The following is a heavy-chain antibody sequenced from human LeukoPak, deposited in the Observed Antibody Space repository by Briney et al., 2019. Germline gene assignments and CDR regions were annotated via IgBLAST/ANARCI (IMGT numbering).Heavy chain of an antibody. D-gene: IGHD4-11*01. V-gene: IGHV1-69*05. CDR1: GGTFSSYA. CDR2: IIPIFGTA. J-gene: IGHJ4*02. Sequence: GASVKVSCKASGGTFSSYAISWVRQAPGQGLEWMGRIIPIFGTANYAQKFQGRVTITTDESTSTAYMALSSLGSEDTAVYYCARERGTVTTSFDYWGQGTLVTVSS. CDR3: ARERGTVTTSFDY.